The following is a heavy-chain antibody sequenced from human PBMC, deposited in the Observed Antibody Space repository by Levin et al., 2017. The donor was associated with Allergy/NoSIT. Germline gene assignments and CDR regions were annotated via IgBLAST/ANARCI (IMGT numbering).Heavy chain of an antibody. Sequence: GESLKISCTASGFTFGDYAMSWVRQAPGKGLEWVGFIRSKAYGGTTEYAASVKGRFTISRDDSKSIAYLQMNSLKTEDTAVYYCTYGSGSYYNYFDYWGQGTLVTVSS. V-gene: IGHV3-49*04. D-gene: IGHD3-10*01. CDR1: GFTFGDYA. J-gene: IGHJ4*02. CDR3: TYGSGSYYNYFDY. CDR2: IRSKAYGGTT.